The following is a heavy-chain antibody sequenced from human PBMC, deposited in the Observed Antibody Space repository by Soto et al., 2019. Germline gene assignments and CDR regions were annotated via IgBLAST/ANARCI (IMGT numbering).Heavy chain of an antibody. CDR1: GFTFSSYG. J-gene: IGHJ4*02. CDR3: ARGLHDYGDYEILGYYFDY. V-gene: IGHV3-33*01. Sequence: GGSLRLSCAASGFTFSSYGMHWVRQAPGKGLEWVAVIWYDGSNKYYADSVKGRFTISRDNSKNTLYLQMNSLRAEDTAVYYCARGLHDYGDYEILGYYFDYWGQGTLVTVSS. CDR2: IWYDGSNK. D-gene: IGHD4-17*01.